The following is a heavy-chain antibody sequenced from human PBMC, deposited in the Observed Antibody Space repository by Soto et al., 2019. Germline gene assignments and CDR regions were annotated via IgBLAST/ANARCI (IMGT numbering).Heavy chain of an antibody. J-gene: IGHJ5*02. D-gene: IGHD4-17*01. CDR2: ISGSGGST. V-gene: IGHV3-23*01. CDR1: GFTFSSYA. Sequence: EVQRLESGGGLVQPGGSLRLSCAASGFTFSSYAMSWVRQASGKGLEWVSAISGSGGSTYYADSLKGGFTISRDNSKNTLYLQMNRLTAEDTAVYYCARTRSGDKNHWGQGTMVTVSS. CDR3: ARTRSGDKNH.